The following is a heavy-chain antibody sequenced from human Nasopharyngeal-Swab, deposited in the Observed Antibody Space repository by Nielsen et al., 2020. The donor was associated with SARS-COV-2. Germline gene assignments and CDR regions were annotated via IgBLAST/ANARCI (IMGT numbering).Heavy chain of an antibody. D-gene: IGHD5-12*01. CDR3: ARNLGGYDARTAN. Sequence: VGQAPGKGLEWLVVISYAGFNEKHADPAKGRFTISRDNSKSTLYLQINSLRAEDTAVYYCARNLGGYDARTANWGQGTLVTVSS. CDR2: ISYAGFNE. V-gene: IGHV3-30*03. J-gene: IGHJ4*02.